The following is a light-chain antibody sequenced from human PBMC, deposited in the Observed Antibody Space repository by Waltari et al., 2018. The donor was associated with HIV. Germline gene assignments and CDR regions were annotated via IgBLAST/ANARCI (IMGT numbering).Light chain of an antibody. CDR2: SNN. CDR1: SFNIERTP. J-gene: IGLJ1*01. CDR3: AAWDDSLNGYV. Sequence: QSVLTQPPSASGTPGQRVTMSRSGSSFNIERTPVNWYQQLPGTAPKLLIYSNNQRPSGVPDRFSGSKSGTSASLAISGLQSEDEADYYCAAWDDSLNGYVFGTGTKVTVL. V-gene: IGLV1-44*01.